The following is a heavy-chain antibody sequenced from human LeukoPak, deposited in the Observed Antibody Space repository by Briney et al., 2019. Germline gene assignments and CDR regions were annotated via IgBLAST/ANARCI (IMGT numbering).Heavy chain of an antibody. CDR3: ARHIAVTGSDY. CDR1: GYSFTSYW. D-gene: IGHD6-19*01. V-gene: IGHV5-10-1*01. Sequence: GESLKISCKGSGYSFTSYWISWVRQMPGKGLEWMGRIDPSDSYTNYSPSFEGHVTISADKSISTAYLQWSSLKASDIATYYCARHIAVTGSDYWGQGTLVTVSS. CDR2: IDPSDSYT. J-gene: IGHJ4*02.